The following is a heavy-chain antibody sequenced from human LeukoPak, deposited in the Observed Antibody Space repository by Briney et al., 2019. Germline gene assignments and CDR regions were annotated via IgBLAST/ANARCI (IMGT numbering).Heavy chain of an antibody. V-gene: IGHV3-64D*06. D-gene: IGHD3-9*01. J-gene: IGHJ6*02. CDR2: ISTNGGST. CDR1: GFTFSTYA. Sequence: GGSLRLSCSASGFTFSTYAMHWVRQAPGKGLEYVSAISTNGGSTYYADSVRGRFTISRDNSKNTLYLQMSSLRPEDTAVYYCVKGMEDYDILTGVLDVWGQGTTVTISS. CDR3: VKGMEDYDILTGVLDV.